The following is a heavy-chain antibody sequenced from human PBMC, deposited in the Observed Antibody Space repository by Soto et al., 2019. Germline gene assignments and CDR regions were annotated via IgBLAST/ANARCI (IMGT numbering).Heavy chain of an antibody. D-gene: IGHD3-10*01. V-gene: IGHV1-18*04. CDR1: GYTFASYG. CDR2: ISGSNGNS. Sequence: ASVKVSCKASGYTFASYGISWVRQAPGQGLEWMGWISGSNGNSKYAPKDRGRVTLTTDTSTSTAYMELSILRSEDTAVYYCARVGRLYYYGSGSHEYWFDPWGQGTLVTVSS. CDR3: ARVGRLYYYGSGSHEYWFDP. J-gene: IGHJ5*02.